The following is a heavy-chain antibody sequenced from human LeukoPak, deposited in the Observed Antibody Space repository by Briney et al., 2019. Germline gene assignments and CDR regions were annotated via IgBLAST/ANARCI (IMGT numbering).Heavy chain of an antibody. V-gene: IGHV1-2*02. D-gene: IGHD2-15*01. CDR2: INPNSXXX. CDR3: ARARSGYLDY. J-gene: IGHJ4*02. Sequence: GASVKVSCKASGYTFTGYYMHWVRXXXXQXLEWXGWINPNSXXXNYXQKFQGRVTXXRDTSISTAYMELSRLRSDDTAVYYCARARSGYLDYWGQGTLVTVSS. CDR1: GYTFTGYY.